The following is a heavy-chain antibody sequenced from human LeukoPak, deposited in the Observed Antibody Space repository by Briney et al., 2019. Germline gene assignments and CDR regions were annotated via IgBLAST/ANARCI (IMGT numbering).Heavy chain of an antibody. Sequence: TGGSLRLSCAASGFTFSSYAMHWVRQAPGKGLEWVAVISYEGSNKYYADSVKGRFTISRDNSKNTLYLQMNSLRAEDTAVYYCARGQAPSITIFEAVDPWGQGTLVTVSS. J-gene: IGHJ5*02. CDR1: GFTFSSYA. D-gene: IGHD3-3*01. V-gene: IGHV3-30-3*01. CDR2: ISYEGSNK. CDR3: ARGQAPSITIFEAVDP.